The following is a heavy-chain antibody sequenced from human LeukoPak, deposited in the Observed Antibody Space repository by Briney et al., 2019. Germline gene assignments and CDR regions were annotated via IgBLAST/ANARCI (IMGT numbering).Heavy chain of an antibody. V-gene: IGHV3-23*01. D-gene: IGHD1-20*01. CDR2: ISGSGGST. CDR1: GSTFSSYA. Sequence: GGSLRLSCAASGSTFSSYAMSWVRQAPGKGLEWASAISGSGGSTYYADSVKGRFTISRDNSKNTLYLQMNSPRAEDTAVYYCAKDLNWFESYFDYWGQGTLVTVSS. J-gene: IGHJ4*02. CDR3: AKDLNWFESYFDY.